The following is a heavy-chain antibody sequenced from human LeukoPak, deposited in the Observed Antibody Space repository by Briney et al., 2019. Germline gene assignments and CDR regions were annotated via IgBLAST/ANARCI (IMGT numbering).Heavy chain of an antibody. CDR3: ARDLAYYDSSVGFDP. CDR2: IYYSGST. Sequence: SETLSLTCTVSGGSISSSSYYWGWIRQPPGKGLEWIGSIYYSGSTYYNPSLKSRVTISVDTPKNQFSLQLNSVTPEDTAVYYCARDLAYYDSSVGFDPWGQGTLVTVSS. D-gene: IGHD3-22*01. J-gene: IGHJ5*02. CDR1: GGSISSSSYY. V-gene: IGHV4-39*07.